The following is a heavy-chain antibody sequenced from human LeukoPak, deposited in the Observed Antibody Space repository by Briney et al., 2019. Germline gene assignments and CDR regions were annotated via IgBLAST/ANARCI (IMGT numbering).Heavy chain of an antibody. CDR3: ARDKSGWQGYYYYYMDV. Sequence: GGSLRLSCAASGFTFSSYSMNWVRQAPGKGLEWVSSISSSSYIYYADSVKGRFTISRDNAKNSLYLQMNSLRAEDTAVYYCARDKSGWQGYYYYYMDVWGKGTTVTVSS. J-gene: IGHJ6*03. D-gene: IGHD6-19*01. CDR2: ISSSSYI. V-gene: IGHV3-21*01. CDR1: GFTFSSYS.